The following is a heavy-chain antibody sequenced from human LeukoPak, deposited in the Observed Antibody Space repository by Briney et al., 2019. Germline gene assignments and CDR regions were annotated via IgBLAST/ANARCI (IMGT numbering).Heavy chain of an antibody. CDR1: GYTFTNYY. J-gene: IGHJ5*02. V-gene: IGHV1-46*01. CDR3: ARDAYYDGRGYSPNWFDP. D-gene: IGHD3-22*01. Sequence: ASVKVSCKTSGYTFTNYYIHWVRQAPGHGLEWMGIINPSGGTTNYAQKFQGRVTMTRDTSTSTVYMELSSLRSEDTAMYYCARDAYYDGRGYSPNWFDPWGQGILVTVSS. CDR2: INPSGGTT.